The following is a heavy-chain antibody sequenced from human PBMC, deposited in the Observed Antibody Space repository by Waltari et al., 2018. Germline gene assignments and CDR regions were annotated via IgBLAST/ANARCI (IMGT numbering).Heavy chain of an antibody. D-gene: IGHD3-22*01. Sequence: QVQLQESGPGLVKPSETLSLTCTVSGGSISSHYWSWIRQPPGKGLEWIGYIYYSGSTNYNPSLKSRVTISVDTSKNQFSLKLSSVTAADTAVYYCARDPRDSGYGNFDYWGQGTLVTFSS. V-gene: IGHV4-59*11. CDR2: IYYSGST. CDR3: ARDPRDSGYGNFDY. J-gene: IGHJ4*02. CDR1: GGSISSHY.